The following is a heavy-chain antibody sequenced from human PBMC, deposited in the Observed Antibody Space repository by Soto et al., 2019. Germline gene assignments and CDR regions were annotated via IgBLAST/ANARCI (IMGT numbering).Heavy chain of an antibody. CDR3: VKLTDY. D-gene: IGHD3-9*01. V-gene: IGHV3-64D*06. Sequence: GGSLRLSCSPSGFSFSTYDVHWVRQAPAKGLEFVAGISPNGAATYYADSVKGRSTISRDNSKNTLYLQMSSLTPDDTAVYYCVKLTDYWGRGTLVTVSS. CDR2: ISPNGAAT. CDR1: GFSFSTYD. J-gene: IGHJ4*02.